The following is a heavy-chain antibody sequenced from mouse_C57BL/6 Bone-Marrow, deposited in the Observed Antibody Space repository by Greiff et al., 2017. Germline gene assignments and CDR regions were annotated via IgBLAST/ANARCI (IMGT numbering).Heavy chain of an antibody. CDR1: GFNIKDDY. CDR2: IDPENGDT. D-gene: IGHD1-1*01. J-gene: IGHJ4*01. V-gene: IGHV14-4*01. CDR3: TTKTTVVAPYYAMDY. Sequence: EVQLQQSGAELVRPGASVKLSCTASGFNIKDDYMHWVKQRPEQGLEWIGWIDPENGDTEYASKFQGKATITADTSSNTAYLQLSSLTSEDTAVYYCTTKTTVVAPYYAMDYWGQGTSVTVSS.